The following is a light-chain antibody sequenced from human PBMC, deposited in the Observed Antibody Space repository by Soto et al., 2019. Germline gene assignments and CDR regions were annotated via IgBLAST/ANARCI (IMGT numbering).Light chain of an antibody. CDR3: KQSNSFPQT. CDR2: AAY. Sequence: DIQMTQLPSSVSASVGDRVTIPCRASQGISSWLAWYQQKPGKAPKLLIYAAYSLESGVQSRFSGSGSGTELTLTIRSLQPEDVATYYCKQSNSFPQTFGQGTKVDIK. J-gene: IGKJ1*01. CDR1: QGISSW. V-gene: IGKV1-12*01.